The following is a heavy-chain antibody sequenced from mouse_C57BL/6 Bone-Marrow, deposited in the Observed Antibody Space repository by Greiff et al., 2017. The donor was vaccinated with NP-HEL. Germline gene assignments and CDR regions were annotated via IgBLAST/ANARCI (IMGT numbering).Heavy chain of an antibody. CDR2: INPSSGYT. Sequence: QVQLQQSGAELAKPGASVKLSCKASGYTFTSYWMHWVKQRPGQGLEWIGYINPSSGYTKYNQKFKDKATLTADKSSSTAYMQLSSLTYEDSAVYYCARGRYDHGYAMDYWGQGTSVTVSS. D-gene: IGHD2-4*01. CDR3: ARGRYDHGYAMDY. CDR1: GYTFTSYW. J-gene: IGHJ4*01. V-gene: IGHV1-7*01.